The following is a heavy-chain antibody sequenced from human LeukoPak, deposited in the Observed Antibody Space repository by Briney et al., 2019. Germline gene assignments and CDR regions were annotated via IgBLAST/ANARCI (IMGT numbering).Heavy chain of an antibody. CDR3: ARLEGITVAKY. D-gene: IGHD6-19*01. V-gene: IGHV4-34*01. CDR2: INHSGST. J-gene: IGHJ4*02. Sequence: SETLSLTCAVYGGSFSGYYWSWIRQPPGKGLEWIGEINHSGSTNYNPSLKSRVTISVDTSKNQFSLKLSSVTAADTALYYCARLEGITVAKYWGQGTLVTVSS. CDR1: GGSFSGYY.